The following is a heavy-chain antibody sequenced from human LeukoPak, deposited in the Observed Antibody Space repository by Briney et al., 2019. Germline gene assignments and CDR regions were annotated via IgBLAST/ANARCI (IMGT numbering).Heavy chain of an antibody. Sequence: SVKVSCKASGGTFSGYAISWVRQAPGQGLEWMGGIIPIFGTANYAQKFQGRVTITADESTSTAYMELSSLRSEDTAVYYCARGEFGPSPFDPWGQGTLVTVSS. CDR3: ARGEFGPSPFDP. CDR1: GGTFSGYA. D-gene: IGHD3-16*01. CDR2: IIPIFGTA. V-gene: IGHV1-69*13. J-gene: IGHJ5*02.